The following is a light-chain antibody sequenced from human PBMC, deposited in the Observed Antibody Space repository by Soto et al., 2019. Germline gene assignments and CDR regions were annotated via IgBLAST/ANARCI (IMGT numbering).Light chain of an antibody. CDR2: DAP. V-gene: IGKV3-11*01. CDR1: QSVSSY. CDR3: QQRGNWPPIT. J-gene: IGKJ5*01. Sequence: PGERATLSCRASQSVSSYLAWYQQKPGQAPRLLIYDAPSRATGIPARFSGSGSGTDFTLTISSLEPEDFAVYYCQQRGNWPPITFGQGTRLEIK.